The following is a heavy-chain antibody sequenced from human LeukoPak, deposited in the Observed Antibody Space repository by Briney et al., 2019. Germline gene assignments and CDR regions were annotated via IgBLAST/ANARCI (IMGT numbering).Heavy chain of an antibody. Sequence: ASVKVSCKASGYTFTGYYMHWVRQAPGQGLEWMGWINPNSGGTNYAQKFQGRVTMTRDTSISTAYMELSRLRSDDTAVYYCARFKSGDPYFDYWGQGTLVTVSS. CDR2: INPNSGGT. CDR3: ARFKSGDPYFDY. D-gene: IGHD3-3*01. V-gene: IGHV1-2*02. J-gene: IGHJ4*02. CDR1: GYTFTGYY.